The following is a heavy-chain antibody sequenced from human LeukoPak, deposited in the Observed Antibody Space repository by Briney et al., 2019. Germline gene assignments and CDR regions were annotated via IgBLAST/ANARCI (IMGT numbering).Heavy chain of an antibody. CDR3: ARTYYDILTGYVY. CDR1: GGSFSGYY. D-gene: IGHD3-9*01. CDR2: IYYSGST. Sequence: SETLSLTCAVYGGSFSGYYWSWIRQPPGKGLEWIGSIYYSGSTYYNPSLKSRVTISVDTSKNQFSLKLSSVTAADTAVYYCARTYYDILTGYVYWGQGTLVTVSS. V-gene: IGHV4-34*01. J-gene: IGHJ4*02.